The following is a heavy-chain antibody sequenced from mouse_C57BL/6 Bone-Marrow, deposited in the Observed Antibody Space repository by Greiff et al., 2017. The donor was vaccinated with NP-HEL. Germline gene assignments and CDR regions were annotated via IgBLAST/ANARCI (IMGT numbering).Heavy chain of an antibody. CDR3: ARPYYYGSLYYFDY. CDR1: GYAFSSSW. Sequence: VQLQQSGPELVKPGASVKISCKASGYAFSSSWMNWVKQRPGKGLEWIGRIYPGDGDTNYNGKFKGKVTLTADKSSSTAYMQLSSLTSEDSAVYFCARPYYYGSLYYFDYWGQGTTLTVSS. D-gene: IGHD1-1*01. CDR2: IYPGDGDT. V-gene: IGHV1-82*01. J-gene: IGHJ2*01.